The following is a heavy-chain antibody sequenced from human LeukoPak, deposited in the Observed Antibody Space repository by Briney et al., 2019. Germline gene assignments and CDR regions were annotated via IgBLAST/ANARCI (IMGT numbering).Heavy chain of an antibody. J-gene: IGHJ4*02. CDR3: ESGGSGSYRLYYFDY. CDR1: GFTFSSYG. D-gene: IGHD3-10*01. V-gene: IGHV3-30*02. Sequence: PGGSLRLPCAASGFTFSSYGMHWVRQAPGKGLEWVAFIRYDGSNKYYADSVKGRFTISRDNSKNTLYLQMNSLRAEDTAVYYCESGGSGSYRLYYFDYWGQGTLVTVSS. CDR2: IRYDGSNK.